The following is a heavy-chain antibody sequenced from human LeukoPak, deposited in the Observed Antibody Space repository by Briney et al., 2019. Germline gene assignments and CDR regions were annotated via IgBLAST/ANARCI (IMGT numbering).Heavy chain of an antibody. V-gene: IGHV4-30-4*01. Sequence: SETLSLTCTVPGGSISRGDDYWSWIRQPPGKGLEWIGYIDNSGSTFHNPYLKSRVTISVDTPKNQISLKLNSVTAADTAVYYCARAPSGDYVFDIWGQGTMVTVSS. J-gene: IGHJ3*02. CDR3: ARAPSGDYVFDI. CDR2: IDNSGST. D-gene: IGHD3-10*01. CDR1: GGSISRGDDY.